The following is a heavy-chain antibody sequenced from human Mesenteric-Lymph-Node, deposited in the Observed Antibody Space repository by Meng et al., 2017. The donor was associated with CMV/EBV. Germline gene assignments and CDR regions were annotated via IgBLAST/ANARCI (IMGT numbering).Heavy chain of an antibody. Sequence: KTSGYTGTDDYRHWVRQAPGQGREWMGRSNHNNGVTNYAQKFQDRVTMARDTSSSTAYMELIRRRSDDTAVYYCARGFPGYSSAWYPYWGQGTLVTVSS. CDR1: GYTGTDDY. D-gene: IGHD6-19*01. CDR2: SNHNNGVT. V-gene: IGHV1-2*06. J-gene: IGHJ4*02. CDR3: ARGFPGYSSAWYPY.